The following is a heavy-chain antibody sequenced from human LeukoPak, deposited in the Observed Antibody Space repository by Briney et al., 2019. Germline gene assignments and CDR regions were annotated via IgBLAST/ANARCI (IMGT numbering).Heavy chain of an antibody. Sequence: GGSLRLSCAASGFTFSSYWMSWVRQAPGKGLEWVANIKQDGSEKYYADSVKGRFTIPRDNAKNSLYLQMNSLRAEDTAVYYCARALSSYSSSWYGNFDYWGQGTLVTVSS. CDR2: IKQDGSEK. CDR3: ARALSSYSSSWYGNFDY. CDR1: GFTFSSYW. J-gene: IGHJ4*02. V-gene: IGHV3-7*01. D-gene: IGHD6-13*01.